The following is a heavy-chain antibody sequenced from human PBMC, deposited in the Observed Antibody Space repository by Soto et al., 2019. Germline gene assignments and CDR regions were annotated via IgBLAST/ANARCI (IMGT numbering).Heavy chain of an antibody. J-gene: IGHJ6*01. CDR1: GGSISSGDSY. D-gene: IGHD6-13*01. CDR2: ISYSGST. CDR3: ACGKAAVPEMGV. V-gene: IGHV4-30-4*01. Sequence: SETLSLTCSVSGGSISSGDSYWTWIRQPPGKGLEWIGYISYSGSTFYNPSLKRRVIISVDTSKNQFSLKMSSVTAANTAVCHCACGKAAVPEMGVWGQGTTVTVSS.